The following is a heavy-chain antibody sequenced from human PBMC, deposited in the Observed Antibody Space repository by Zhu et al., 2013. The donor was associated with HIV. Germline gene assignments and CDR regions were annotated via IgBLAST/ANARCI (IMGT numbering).Heavy chain of an antibody. Sequence: QLQLVQSGGEVKKPGASVRVSCQASGGTSAAMLSAGCDRPLDKGLSGWEGSSLSLVQQTTHRSSRGRVTITADESTSTAYMELSSLRSEDTAVYYCARSPFGDQLPLDYYYYYGMDVWGQGTTVTVSS. CDR1: GGTSAAML. CDR3: ARSPFGDQLPLDYYYYYGMDV. J-gene: IGHJ6*02. D-gene: IGHD3-10*01. V-gene: IGHV1-69*01. CDR2: SSLSLVQ.